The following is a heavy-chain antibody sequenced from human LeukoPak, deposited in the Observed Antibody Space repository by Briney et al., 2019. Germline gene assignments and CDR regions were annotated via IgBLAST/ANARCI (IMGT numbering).Heavy chain of an antibody. CDR2: IRQDGSDK. CDR1: GFIFSDYW. CDR3: VRGGRGERPNY. V-gene: IGHV3-7*01. D-gene: IGHD3-16*01. Sequence: GGSLRLSCGASGFIFSDYWMNWVRQAPGKGREWVANIRQDGSDKNYVDSVKGRFTISRDNAKDSLYLQMNSLRVEDTAMYYCVRGGRGERPNYWGQGTLVTVSS. J-gene: IGHJ4*02.